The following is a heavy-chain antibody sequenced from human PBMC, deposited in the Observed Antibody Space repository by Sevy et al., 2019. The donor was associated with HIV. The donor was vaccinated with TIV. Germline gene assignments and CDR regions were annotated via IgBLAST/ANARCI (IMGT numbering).Heavy chain of an antibody. D-gene: IGHD1-26*01. Sequence: GGSLRLSCAASGFTLREASMSWVRQAPGKGLEWVGRIKCKTDAATRDIAAPVRGRFSISRDDSANTVYLVMNNLKPEDTGVYYCAAGTGSSDFDYWGQGTLVTVSS. CDR1: GFTLREAS. V-gene: IGHV3-15*01. CDR3: AAGTGSSDFDY. CDR2: IKCKTDAATR. J-gene: IGHJ4*02.